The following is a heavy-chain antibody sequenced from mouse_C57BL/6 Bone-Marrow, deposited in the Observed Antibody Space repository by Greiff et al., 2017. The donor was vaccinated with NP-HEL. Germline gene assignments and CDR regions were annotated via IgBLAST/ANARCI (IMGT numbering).Heavy chain of an antibody. CDR1: GFTFSDYY. J-gene: IGHJ1*03. CDR3: ARGYYYGSSYDWYFDV. D-gene: IGHD1-1*01. CDR2: INYDGSST. Sequence: EVMLVESEGGLVQPGSSMKLSCTASGFTFSDYYMAWVRQVPEKGLEWVANINYDGSSTYYPDSLKSRFIISRDNAKNLLYLQMSSLKSEDTATYYCARGYYYGSSYDWYFDVWGTGTTVTVSS. V-gene: IGHV5-16*01.